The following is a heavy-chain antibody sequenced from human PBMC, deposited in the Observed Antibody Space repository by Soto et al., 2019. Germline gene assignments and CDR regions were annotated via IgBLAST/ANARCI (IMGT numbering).Heavy chain of an antibody. V-gene: IGHV4-34*01. CDR3: ARQQWLVLNAFAI. J-gene: IGHJ3*02. CDR1: GGSFSGYY. CDR2: INHSGST. Sequence: PSETLSLTCAVYGGSFSGYYWSWIRQPPGKGLEWIGEINHSGSTNYNPSLKSRVTISVDTSKNQFSLKLSSVTAADTAVYYCARQQWLVLNAFAIWGQGTMVTVSS. D-gene: IGHD6-19*01.